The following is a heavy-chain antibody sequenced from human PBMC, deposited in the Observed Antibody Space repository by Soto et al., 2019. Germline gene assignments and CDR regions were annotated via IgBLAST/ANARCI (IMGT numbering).Heavy chain of an antibody. CDR2: MNPNSGNT. V-gene: IGHV1-8*01. J-gene: IGHJ6*03. CDR1: GYTFTSYD. D-gene: IGHD3-22*01. CDR3: ARGGKYWFTEKYYYYYMDV. Sequence: QVQLVQSGAEVKKPGASVKVSCKASGYTFTSYDINWVRQATGQGLEWMGWMNPNSGNTGYAQKFQGRVTMTRNTSISTAYMELSSLRSEDTAVYYCARGGKYWFTEKYYYYYMDVWGKGTTVTVSS.